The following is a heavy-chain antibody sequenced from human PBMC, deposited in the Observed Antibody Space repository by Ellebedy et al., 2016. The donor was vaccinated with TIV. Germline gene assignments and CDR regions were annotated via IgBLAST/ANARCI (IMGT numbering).Heavy chain of an antibody. CDR2: VYYRGNT. V-gene: IGHV4-39*07. Sequence: SETLSLTXTVSGASISSSSYYWAWIRQPPGQGLEWLGSVYYRGNTQYNPSLNNRLSLSVDTSKNQFSLTLTSLTAADTAVYYCSRGRRRGYETTNFDDWGQGTLVTVAS. D-gene: IGHD5-12*01. CDR3: SRGRRRGYETTNFDD. CDR1: GASISSSSYY. J-gene: IGHJ4*02.